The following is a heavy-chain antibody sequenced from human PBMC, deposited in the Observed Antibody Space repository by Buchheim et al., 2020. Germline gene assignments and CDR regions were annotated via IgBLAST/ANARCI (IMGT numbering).Heavy chain of an antibody. CDR3: ARQSGALWYDSSGFFDY. D-gene: IGHD3-22*01. V-gene: IGHV4-39*01. CDR2: IYYSGST. J-gene: IGHJ4*02. Sequence: QLQLQESGPGLVKPSETLSLTCTVSGGSISSSSYYWGWIRQPPGKGLEWIGSIYYSGSTYYNPSLKSRVTISVDTSKNQFSLKLSSVTAADTAVYYCARQSGALWYDSSGFFDYWGQGTL. CDR1: GGSISSSSYY.